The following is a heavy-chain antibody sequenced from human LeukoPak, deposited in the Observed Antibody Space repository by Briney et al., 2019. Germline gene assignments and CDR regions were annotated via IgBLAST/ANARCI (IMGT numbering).Heavy chain of an antibody. Sequence: SETLSLTCPVSGGSISSYYWSWIRQPPGKGLEWIGYIYYSGSTNYNPSLKSRVTISVDTSKNQFSLKLSSVTAADTAVYYCARAKGGFGEFYNSWGQGTLVTVSS. J-gene: IGHJ4*02. D-gene: IGHD3-10*01. CDR2: IYYSGST. V-gene: IGHV4-59*01. CDR3: ARAKGGFGEFYNS. CDR1: GGSISSYY.